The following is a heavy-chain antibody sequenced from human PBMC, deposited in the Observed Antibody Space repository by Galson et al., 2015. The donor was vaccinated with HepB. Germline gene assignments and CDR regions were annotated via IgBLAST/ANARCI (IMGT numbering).Heavy chain of an antibody. D-gene: IGHD3-22*01. Sequence: SLRLSCAASGLTFSSYGMHWVRQAPGKGLEWVAVISYDGSNKYYADSVKGRFTISRGNSKNTLYLQMNSLRTEDTAVYYCARASSDYYYGLDYWGQGTLVTVSS. CDR3: ARASSDYYYGLDY. V-gene: IGHV3-30*03. CDR1: GLTFSSYG. CDR2: ISYDGSNK. J-gene: IGHJ4*02.